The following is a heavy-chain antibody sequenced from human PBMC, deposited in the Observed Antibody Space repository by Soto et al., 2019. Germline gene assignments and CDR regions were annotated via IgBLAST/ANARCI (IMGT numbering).Heavy chain of an antibody. CDR2: IYDRGST. CDR3: ARGLSGDKVDY. J-gene: IGHJ4*02. V-gene: IGHV4-30-4*01. D-gene: IGHD7-27*01. CDR1: GGSISSGDYY. Sequence: QVQLQESGPGLVKPSQTLSLTCTVSGGSISSGDYYWSWIRQSPGKGLEWIGHIYDRGSTYSNPPLNSRVVILVDTSKNQFSPNLNSLTAADTAVYYCARGLSGDKVDYWGRGTLVTVSS.